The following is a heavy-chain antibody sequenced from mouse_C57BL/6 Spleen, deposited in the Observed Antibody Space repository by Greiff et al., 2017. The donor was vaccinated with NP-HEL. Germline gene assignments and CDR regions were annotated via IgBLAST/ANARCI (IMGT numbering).Heavy chain of an antibody. V-gene: IGHV1-54*01. CDR3: AREPFYYGSSYRDWYFDV. CDR1: GYAFTNYL. CDR2: INPGSGGT. J-gene: IGHJ1*03. Sequence: VQLQQSGAELVRPGTSVKVSCKASGYAFTNYLIEWVKQRPGQGLEWIGVINPGSGGTNYNEKFKGKATLTADKSSSTAYMQLSSLTSEDSAVYFCAREPFYYGSSYRDWYFDVWGTGTTVTVSS. D-gene: IGHD1-1*01.